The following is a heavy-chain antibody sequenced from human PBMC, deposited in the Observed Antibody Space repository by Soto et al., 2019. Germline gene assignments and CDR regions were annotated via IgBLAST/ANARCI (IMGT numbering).Heavy chain of an antibody. CDR2: IYYSGST. J-gene: IGHJ6*02. D-gene: IGHD2-2*01. CDR3: ASFLGYCSSTSCSEYYYYYGMDV. Sequence: SETLSLTCTVSGGSISSSSYYWGWIRQPPGKGLEWIGSIYYSGSTYYNPSLKSRVTISVDTSKNQFSLKLSSVTAADTAVYYCASFLGYCSSTSCSEYYYYYGMDVWGQGTTLTVSS. V-gene: IGHV4-39*01. CDR1: GGSISSSSYY.